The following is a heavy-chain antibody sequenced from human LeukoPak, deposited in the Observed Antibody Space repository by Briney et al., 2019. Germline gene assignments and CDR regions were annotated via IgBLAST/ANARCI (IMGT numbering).Heavy chain of an antibody. J-gene: IGHJ4*02. CDR2: IIPIFGTA. D-gene: IGHD1-26*01. CDR3: ARGNRIVGATDADY. Sequence: SVKVSCKASGGTFSSYAISWVRQAPGQGLEWMGGIIPIFGTANYAQKFQGRVTITADKSTSTAYMELSSLRSEDTAVYYCARGNRIVGATDADYWGQGTLVTVSS. V-gene: IGHV1-69*06. CDR1: GGTFSSYA.